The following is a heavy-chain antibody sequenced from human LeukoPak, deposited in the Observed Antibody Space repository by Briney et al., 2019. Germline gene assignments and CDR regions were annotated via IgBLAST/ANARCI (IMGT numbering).Heavy chain of an antibody. J-gene: IGHJ5*02. Sequence: EASVKVSCKASGYTFTGYYMHWVRQAPGQGLEWMGWINPNSGGTNYAQKFQGWVTVTRDTSISTAYMELSRLRSDDTAVYYCARNGRDSGYCSSTSCHDWFDPWGQGTLVTVSS. CDR1: GYTFTGYY. CDR2: INPNSGGT. CDR3: ARNGRDSGYCSSTSCHDWFDP. V-gene: IGHV1-2*04. D-gene: IGHD2-2*01.